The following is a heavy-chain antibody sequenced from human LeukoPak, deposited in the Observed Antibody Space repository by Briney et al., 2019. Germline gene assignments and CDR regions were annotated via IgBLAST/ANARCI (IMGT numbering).Heavy chain of an antibody. V-gene: IGHV3-33*01. D-gene: IGHD3-10*01. CDR2: IWYDGSNK. J-gene: IGHJ3*02. CDR3: ALGVRGFDAFDI. CDR1: VLTLSSYG. Sequence: QSGGSLRLSCAPSVLTLSSYGMHWVRQAPGKGLEWVIDIWYDGSNKYYADSVKGRFTISRDNSKNTLYLQRNSLRAEDTAVYYCALGVRGFDAFDIWGQGTMVTVSS.